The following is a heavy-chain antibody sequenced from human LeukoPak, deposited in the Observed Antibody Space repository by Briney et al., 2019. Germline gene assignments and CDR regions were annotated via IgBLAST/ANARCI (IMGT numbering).Heavy chain of an antibody. J-gene: IGHJ4*02. V-gene: IGHV3-53*01. CDR1: GFTISSYY. CDR2: IYSGGST. CDR3: ATYYDILTGYADY. Sequence: GGSLRLSCAASGFTISSYYMSWVRQAPGKGLERVSVIYSGGSTYYADSVKGRFTISRDNSKNTLYLQMSSLRAEDTAVYYCATYYDILTGYADYWGQGTLVTVSS. D-gene: IGHD3-9*01.